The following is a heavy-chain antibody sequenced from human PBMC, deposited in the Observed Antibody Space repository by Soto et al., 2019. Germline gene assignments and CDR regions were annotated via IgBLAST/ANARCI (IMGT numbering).Heavy chain of an antibody. Sequence: EVQLVESGGGLVKPGGSLRLSCAASGFTFSTYNLNWVRQAPGKGLEWVSSISTSTTYIYYADSVKGRFTISRDNAKSSLYLQMNSLRAEDTAVYYCARGWGWEIDYWGQGTLVTVSS. D-gene: IGHD1-26*01. V-gene: IGHV3-21*01. CDR2: ISTSTTYI. CDR3: ARGWGWEIDY. CDR1: GFTFSTYN. J-gene: IGHJ4*02.